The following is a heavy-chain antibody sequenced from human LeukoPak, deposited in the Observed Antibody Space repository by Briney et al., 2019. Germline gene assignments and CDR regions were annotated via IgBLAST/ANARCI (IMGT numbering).Heavy chain of an antibody. J-gene: IGHJ4*02. CDR1: GGSISSYY. Sequence: SETLSLTCTVSGGSISSYYWSWIRQPPGKGLEWIGYIYYSGSTNYNPSLKSRVTISVDTSKNQFSLKLSSVTAADTAVYYCARREDYYDSSGYYRGSFDYWGQGTLVTVSS. D-gene: IGHD3-22*01. V-gene: IGHV4-59*08. CDR2: IYYSGST. CDR3: ARREDYYDSSGYYRGSFDY.